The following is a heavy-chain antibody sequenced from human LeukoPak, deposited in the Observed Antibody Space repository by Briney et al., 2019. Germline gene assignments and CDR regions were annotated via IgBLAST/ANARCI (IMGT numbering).Heavy chain of an antibody. CDR2: ILHEGSND. CDR1: GFIFSSYG. D-gene: IGHD3-22*01. Sequence: GGSLRLSCAPSGFIFSSYGMHWVRQAPGKGLEWVARILHEGSNDDYADSVKGRLTLCRDNSKTTLYLQMNSLRAEDTAIYYCAKVTGDYYDTSGAFDYWGQGTLVTVSS. V-gene: IGHV3-30*02. CDR3: AKVTGDYYDTSGAFDY. J-gene: IGHJ4*02.